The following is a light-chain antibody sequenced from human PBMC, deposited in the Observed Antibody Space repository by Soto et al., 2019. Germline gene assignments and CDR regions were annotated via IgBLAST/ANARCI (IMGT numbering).Light chain of an antibody. CDR2: NDP. CDR1: QSISSW. Sequence: DIQMTQSPSTLSASVGDRVTITCRASQSISSWLAWYQQKPGKAPKLLIYNDPSLNSGVPSRFSGSASGTEFTRTISSWQPNDFGTYYCQQYNSYSSTFNQRTKGEIK. J-gene: IGKJ1*01. CDR3: QQYNSYSST. V-gene: IGKV1-5*01.